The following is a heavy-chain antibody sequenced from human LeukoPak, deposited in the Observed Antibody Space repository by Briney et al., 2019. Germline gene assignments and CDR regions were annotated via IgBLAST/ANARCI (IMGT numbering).Heavy chain of an antibody. CDR3: ARAQCSSTSCPYDY. V-gene: IGHV3-7*01. CDR2: MNIDGSEK. Sequence: GGSLRLSCAASGFTFSSYWMGWVRQASGKRLEWVANMNIDGSEKYYADSVKGRFTISRDNARNSVYLQMNSLRAEDTAVYHCARAQCSSTSCPYDYWGQGTLVTVSS. J-gene: IGHJ4*02. D-gene: IGHD2-2*01. CDR1: GFTFSSYW.